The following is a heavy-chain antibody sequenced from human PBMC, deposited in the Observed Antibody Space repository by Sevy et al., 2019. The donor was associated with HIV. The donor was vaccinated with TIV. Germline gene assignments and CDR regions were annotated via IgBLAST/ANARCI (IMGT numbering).Heavy chain of an antibody. CDR1: GFTFSSYG. D-gene: IGHD5-18*01. Sequence: GGSLRLSCAASGFTFSSYGMHWVRQAPGKGLEWVAFIRYNGSNKYYADSVKGRFTISRDNSKNTLYLQMNSLRAEDTAVYYCAKEYSYGYYFGYWGQGTLVSVSS. CDR2: IRYNGSNK. V-gene: IGHV3-30*02. CDR3: AKEYSYGYYFGY. J-gene: IGHJ4*02.